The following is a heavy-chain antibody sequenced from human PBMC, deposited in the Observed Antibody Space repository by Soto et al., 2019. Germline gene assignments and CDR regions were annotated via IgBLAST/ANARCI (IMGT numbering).Heavy chain of an antibody. CDR2: IYYSGST. D-gene: IGHD3-22*01. J-gene: IGHJ4*02. CDR1: GGSISSSSYY. CDR3: ARRGAKPVNPRPIVAYDY. Sequence: QLQLQESGPGLVKPSETLSLTCTVSGGSISSSSYYWGWIRQPPGKGLEWIGSIYYSGSTYYNPSLKSRVTISVDTSKNQFSLKLSSVTAADTAVYYCARRGAKPVNPRPIVAYDYWGQGTLVTVSS. V-gene: IGHV4-39*01.